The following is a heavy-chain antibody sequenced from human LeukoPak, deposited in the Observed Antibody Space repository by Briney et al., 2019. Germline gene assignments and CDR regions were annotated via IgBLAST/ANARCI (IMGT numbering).Heavy chain of an antibody. V-gene: IGHV4-34*01. CDR3: ARKDDYSNYGGHGGFDP. Sequence: SETLPFTCAIYGGSFSGYYWSWIRQRPGKGLEWIGEINHSGSTNDNPSLNRRVTISVDTSKNQFSLKLSSVTAADTAVYYCARKDDYSNYGGHGGFDPWGQGTLVTVSS. D-gene: IGHD4-11*01. CDR1: GGSFSGYY. CDR2: INHSGST. J-gene: IGHJ5*02.